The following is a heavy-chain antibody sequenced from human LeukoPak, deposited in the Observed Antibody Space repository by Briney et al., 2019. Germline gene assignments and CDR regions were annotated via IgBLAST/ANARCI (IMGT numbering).Heavy chain of an antibody. J-gene: IGHJ4*02. CDR2: IGTAGDT. CDR1: GFTFSSYD. CDR3: ARGTGYGDYFFDY. Sequence: GGSLRLSCAASGFTFSSYDMDWVRQATGKGLEWVSAIGTAGDTYYPGSVKGRFTISRENAKNSLYLQMNSLRAGDTAVYYCARGTGYGDYFFDYWGQGTLVTVSS. V-gene: IGHV3-13*01. D-gene: IGHD4-17*01.